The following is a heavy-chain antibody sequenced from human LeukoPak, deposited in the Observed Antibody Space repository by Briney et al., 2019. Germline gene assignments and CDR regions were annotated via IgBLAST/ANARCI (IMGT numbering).Heavy chain of an antibody. V-gene: IGHV3-23*01. J-gene: IGHJ4*02. CDR1: GFTFSSYA. CDR3: AKDYYYDPLTSTAFDY. CDR2: ISGSGGST. Sequence: PGGSLRLSCTASGFTFSSYAMSWVRQAPGKGLEWVSAISGSGGSTYYADSVKGRFTISRDNSKNTLYLQMNSLRAEDTAVYYCAKDYYYDPLTSTAFDYWGQGTLVTVSS. D-gene: IGHD3-22*01.